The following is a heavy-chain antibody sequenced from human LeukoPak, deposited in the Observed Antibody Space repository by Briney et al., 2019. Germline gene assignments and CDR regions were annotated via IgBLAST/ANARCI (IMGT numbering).Heavy chain of an antibody. Sequence: GGSLRLSCAASGFSLSTNAMTWVRQAPGKGLEWVSTISVSGDSTFYADSVQGRFTISRDTSKNSLSLHTNSLRAEDTAVYFCARRGGRNGWGDFDYLGQGTLVTVSS. J-gene: IGHJ4*02. CDR2: ISVSGDST. D-gene: IGHD3-10*01. CDR3: ARRGGRNGWGDFDY. V-gene: IGHV3-23*01. CDR1: GFSLSTNA.